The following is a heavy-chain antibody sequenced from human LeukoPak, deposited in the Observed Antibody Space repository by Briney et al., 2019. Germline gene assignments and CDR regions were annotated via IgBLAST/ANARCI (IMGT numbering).Heavy chain of an antibody. J-gene: IGHJ4*02. CDR3: AKDRSIGWAVPAAAFDY. V-gene: IGHV3-23*01. D-gene: IGHD2-2*01. CDR1: GFTFSSYA. CDR2: ISGSGGST. Sequence: PGGSLRLSCAASGFTFSSYAMSWVRQAPGKGLEWVSAISGSGGSTYYADSVKGRFTISRDNSKNTLYLQMNSLRAEDTAVYYCAKDRSIGWAVPAAAFDYWGQGTLVTVSS.